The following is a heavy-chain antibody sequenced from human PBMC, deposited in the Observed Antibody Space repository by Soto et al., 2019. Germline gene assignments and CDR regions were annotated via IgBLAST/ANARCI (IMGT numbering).Heavy chain of an antibody. CDR1: GGTFDSYS. V-gene: IGHV1-69*02. D-gene: IGHD6-13*01. CDR3: ATGAVGGRQQLVRDAFDF. J-gene: IGHJ3*01. CDR2: GAPIFNFS. Sequence: QVQLVQSGAEVKKPGSSLRVSCRASGGTFDSYSISWVRHAPGQGLEWLGKGAPIFNFSRYAPKFQGRVTITADKSTSIAYMDLSGLTSEDTAVYYCATGAVGGRQQLVRDAFDFWGQGTKVTVSS.